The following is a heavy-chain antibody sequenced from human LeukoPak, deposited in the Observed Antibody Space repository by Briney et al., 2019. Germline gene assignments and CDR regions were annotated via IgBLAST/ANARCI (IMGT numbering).Heavy chain of an antibody. J-gene: IGHJ3*02. V-gene: IGHV3-33*01. CDR3: ARRGVAATNAFDI. CDR2: IWYDGSNK. Sequence: GRSLRLSCAASGFTFSSYGMHWVRQAPGKGLEWVAVIWYDGSNKYYADSVKGRFSISRDNSKNTLYVQMNSLRAEDTAVYYCARRGVAATNAFDIWGQGTMVTVSS. D-gene: IGHD2-15*01. CDR1: GFTFSSYG.